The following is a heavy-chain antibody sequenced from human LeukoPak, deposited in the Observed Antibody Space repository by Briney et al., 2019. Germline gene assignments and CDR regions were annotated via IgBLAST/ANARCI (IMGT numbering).Heavy chain of an antibody. CDR2: INHSGST. V-gene: IGHV4-34*01. J-gene: IGHJ4*02. CDR1: GGSFSGYY. Sequence: SETLSLTCAVYGGSFSGYYWSWIRQPPGKGLEWIGEINHSGSTNYNPSLKSRVTISVDTSKNQFSLKLSSVTAADTAVYYCAREAGAYGDYVGLYFFDYWGQGTLVTVSS. D-gene: IGHD4-17*01. CDR3: AREAGAYGDYVGLYFFDY.